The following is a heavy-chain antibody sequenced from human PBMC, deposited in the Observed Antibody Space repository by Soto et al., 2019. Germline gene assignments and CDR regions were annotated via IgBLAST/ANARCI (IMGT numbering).Heavy chain of an antibody. J-gene: IGHJ4*02. Sequence: LETLSLTFAVSGGSISNSNWWSWVRQPPGKGMEWIGEIYHSGSTNYNPSLKSRVTISVDKSKNQFSLKLSSVTAADTAVYYCARVAVAGTRVDYWGQGTLVTVSS. CDR2: IYHSGST. V-gene: IGHV4-4*02. CDR1: GGSISNSNW. D-gene: IGHD6-19*01. CDR3: ARVAVAGTRVDY.